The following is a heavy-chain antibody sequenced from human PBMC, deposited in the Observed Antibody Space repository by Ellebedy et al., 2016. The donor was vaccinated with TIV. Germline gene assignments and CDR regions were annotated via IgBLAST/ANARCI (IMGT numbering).Heavy chain of an antibody. CDR3: ARDGIVGGPTEYYFDS. Sequence: PGGSLRLSCEASGFTFNKYWMHWVRQAPGKGLEWVAIIWYDGTNTYYADSVKGRFTISRDNSKNTLYLQMNSLRAEDTAVYYCARDGIVGGPTEYYFDSWGQGTLVTVSS. J-gene: IGHJ4*02. D-gene: IGHD1-26*01. CDR1: GFTFNKYW. V-gene: IGHV3-33*08. CDR2: IWYDGTNT.